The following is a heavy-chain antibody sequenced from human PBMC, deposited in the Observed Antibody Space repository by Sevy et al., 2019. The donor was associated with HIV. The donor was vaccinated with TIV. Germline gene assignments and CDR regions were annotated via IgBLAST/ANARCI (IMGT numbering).Heavy chain of an antibody. CDR3: AREGVGGYSYSLDY. CDR1: GFSFSSYA. D-gene: IGHD5-18*01. Sequence: GGSLRLSCAASGFSFSSYALHWVRQAPGKGLEYVSAIRSNGGSTYNADSVKGRFTISRDNSKNTLYLQMCSLRAEDMAVYYCAREGVGGYSYSLDYWGQGTLVTVSS. V-gene: IGHV3-64*02. CDR2: IRSNGGST. J-gene: IGHJ4*02.